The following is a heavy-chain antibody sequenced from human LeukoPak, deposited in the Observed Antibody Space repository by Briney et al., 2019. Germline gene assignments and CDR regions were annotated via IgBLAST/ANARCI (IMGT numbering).Heavy chain of an antibody. J-gene: IGHJ4*02. V-gene: IGHV3-30*02. D-gene: IGHD4-17*01. Sequence: PGGSLRLSCAASGFTFSSYGMHWVRQAPGKGLEWVAFIRYDGSNKYYADSVKGRFTISRDNSKNTLYLQMNSLRAEDTAVYYCAKDDPPLDYGDYGDGYWGQGTLVTVSS. CDR3: AKDDPPLDYGDYGDGY. CDR2: IRYDGSNK. CDR1: GFTFSSYG.